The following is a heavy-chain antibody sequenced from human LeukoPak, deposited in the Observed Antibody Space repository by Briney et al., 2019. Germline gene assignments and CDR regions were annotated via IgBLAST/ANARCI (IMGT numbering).Heavy chain of an antibody. CDR1: GFTFDDYA. Sequence: PGGSLRLSCAASGFTFDDYAMHWVRQAPGKGLEWVSGISWNSGSIGYADSVKGRFTISRDNAKDSLYLQMNSLRAEDTALYYCAKDIRLRGSYPLGFDYWGQGTLVTVSS. J-gene: IGHJ4*02. V-gene: IGHV3-9*01. D-gene: IGHD1-26*01. CDR2: ISWNSGSI. CDR3: AKDIRLRGSYPLGFDY.